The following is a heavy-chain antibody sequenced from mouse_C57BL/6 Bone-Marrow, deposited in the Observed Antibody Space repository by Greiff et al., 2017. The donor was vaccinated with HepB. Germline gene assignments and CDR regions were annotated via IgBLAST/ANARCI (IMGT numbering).Heavy chain of an antibody. V-gene: IGHV1-81*01. D-gene: IGHD1-1*01. CDR2: IYPRSGNT. Sequence: VQLQQSGAELARPGASVKLSCKASGYTFTSYGISWVKQRTGQGLEWIGEIYPRSGNTYYNEKFKGKATLTADKSSSTAYMELRSLTSEDSAVYFCARRGYGIGDYYAMDYWGQGTSVTVSS. J-gene: IGHJ4*01. CDR3: ARRGYGIGDYYAMDY. CDR1: GYTFTSYG.